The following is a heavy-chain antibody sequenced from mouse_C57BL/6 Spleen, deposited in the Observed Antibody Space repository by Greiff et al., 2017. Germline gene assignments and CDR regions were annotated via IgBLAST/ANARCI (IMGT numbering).Heavy chain of an antibody. CDR2: FHPYNDDT. V-gene: IGHV1-47*01. J-gene: IGHJ2*01. CDR1: GYTFTTYP. CDR3: ARGYYGSRGYYFDY. D-gene: IGHD1-1*01. Sequence: VKLVESGAELVKPGASVKMSCKASGYTFTTYPIEWMKQNHGKSLEWIGNFHPYNDDTKYNEKFKGKATLTVEKSSSTVYLELSRLTSDDSAVYYCARGYYGSRGYYFDYWGQGTTLTVSS.